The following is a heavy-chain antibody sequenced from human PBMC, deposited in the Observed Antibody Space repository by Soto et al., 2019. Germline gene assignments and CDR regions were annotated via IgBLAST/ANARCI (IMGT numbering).Heavy chain of an antibody. Sequence: PSQTLSLTCTLSRGSISHYYWSWIRQPAEKGLEWIGRIFTSGITNYNPSLKGRVTMSIDTAKNQFSLKLSSETAEETAMYYCTRTRTEMGYNWLDAWGQGTQVT. J-gene: IGHJ5*02. CDR3: TRTRTEMGYNWLDA. D-gene: IGHD2-8*01. V-gene: IGHV4-4*07. CDR2: IFTSGIT. CDR1: RGSISHYY.